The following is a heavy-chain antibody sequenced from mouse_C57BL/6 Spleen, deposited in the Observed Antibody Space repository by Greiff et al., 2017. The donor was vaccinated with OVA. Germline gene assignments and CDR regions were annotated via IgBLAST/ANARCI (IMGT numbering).Heavy chain of an antibody. V-gene: IGHV1-69*01. J-gene: IGHJ2*01. D-gene: IGHD2-10*02. CDR1: GYTFTSYW. Sequence: QVHLQQPGAELVMPGASVKLSCKASGYTFTSYWMHWVKQRPGQGLEWIGEIDPSDSYTNYNQKFKGKSTLTVDKSSSTAYMQLSSLTSEDSAVYYCARGGGYGNYVDYWGQGTTLTVSS. CDR3: ARGGGYGNYVDY. CDR2: IDPSDSYT.